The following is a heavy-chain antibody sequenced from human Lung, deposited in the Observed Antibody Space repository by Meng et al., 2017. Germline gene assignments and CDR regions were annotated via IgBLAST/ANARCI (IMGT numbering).Heavy chain of an antibody. CDR3: ASLKFNSGYGSYYPHWSFDP. D-gene: IGHD3-10*01. CDR2: LFYPGST. V-gene: IGHV4-30-4*01. CDR1: IDSVDSGGYY. J-gene: IGHJ2*01. Sequence: VQCPGAGQRSVTLSKHLSFSGALSIDSVDSGGYYWSWFPLPPGQGLAFIADLFYPGSTYYNPSPKSRVIIEVDTSTTQISLRMSSVRDAASAAYYCASLKFNSGYGSYYPHWSFDPWGRGTLVTVSS.